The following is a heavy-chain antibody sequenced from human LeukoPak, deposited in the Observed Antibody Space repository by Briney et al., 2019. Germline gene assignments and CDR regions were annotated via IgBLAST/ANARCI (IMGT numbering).Heavy chain of an antibody. V-gene: IGHV4-30-2*01. Sequence: SQTLSLTCTVSGDSISSDNSYWSWIRQPPGKGLEWIGYIYHSGSTYSNPSLKSRVTISVDRSKNQFSLKLSSVTAADTAVYYCARDSSDMVRGVTLNFDYWGQGTLVIVSS. J-gene: IGHJ4*02. D-gene: IGHD3-10*01. CDR3: ARDSSDMVRGVTLNFDY. CDR2: IYHSGST. CDR1: GDSISSDNSY.